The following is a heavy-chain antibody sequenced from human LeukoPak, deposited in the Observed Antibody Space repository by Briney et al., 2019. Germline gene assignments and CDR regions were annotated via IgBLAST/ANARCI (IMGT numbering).Heavy chain of an antibody. CDR3: AGGSGSYSLRTYYYYYMDV. CDR1: GGTFSSYA. J-gene: IGHJ6*03. CDR2: IIPIFGTA. D-gene: IGHD3-10*01. V-gene: IGHV1-69*01. Sequence: GSSVKVSCKASGGTFSSYAISWVRQAPGQGLEWMGGIIPIFGTANYAQKFQGRVTITADESTSTAYMELSSLRSEDTAVYYCAGGSGSYSLRTYYYYYMDVWGKGTTVTVSS.